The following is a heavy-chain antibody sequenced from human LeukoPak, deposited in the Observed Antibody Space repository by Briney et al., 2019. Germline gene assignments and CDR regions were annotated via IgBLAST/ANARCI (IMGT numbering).Heavy chain of an antibody. Sequence: GESLKISCKGSGYYFPNYWIGWVRQVPGKGLEWMGVIHPGDSNTRYSPSFQGQVTISVDRSISTAYLQWSSLKASDTAMYYCARSPTYCGGDCHNWFDPWGQGTLVTVSS. CDR1: GYYFPNYW. CDR2: IHPGDSNT. V-gene: IGHV5-51*01. CDR3: ARSPTYCGGDCHNWFDP. D-gene: IGHD2-21*02. J-gene: IGHJ5*02.